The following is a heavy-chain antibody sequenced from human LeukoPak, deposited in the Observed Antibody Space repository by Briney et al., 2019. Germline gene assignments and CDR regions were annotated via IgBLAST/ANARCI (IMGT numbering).Heavy chain of an antibody. CDR2: INPNSGGT. Sequence: ASVKVSCKASGYTFTSYAMHWVRQAPGQRLEWMGWINPNSGGTNYAQKFQGRVTMTRDTSISTAYMELSRLRSDDTAVYYCARDPQQLVPLYYFDYWGQGTLVTVSS. V-gene: IGHV1-2*02. CDR1: GYTFTSYA. J-gene: IGHJ4*02. CDR3: ARDPQQLVPLYYFDY. D-gene: IGHD6-6*01.